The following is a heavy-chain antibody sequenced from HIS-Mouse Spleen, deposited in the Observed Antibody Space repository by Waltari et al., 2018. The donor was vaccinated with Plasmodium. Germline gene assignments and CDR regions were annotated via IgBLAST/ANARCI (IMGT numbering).Heavy chain of an antibody. V-gene: IGHV3-21*01. D-gene: IGHD3-22*01. CDR3: ARDYYDSSGYYYGYYFDY. J-gene: IGHJ4*02. Sequence: EVQLVESGGGLVKPGGSLRLSCAASGFTFSSYSMHWVRQAPGKGLEWVSTISSSSSYIYYADSVKGRFTISRDNAKNSLYLQMNSLRAEDTAVYYCARDYYDSSGYYYGYYFDYWGQGTLVTVSS. CDR2: ISSSSSYI. CDR1: GFTFSSYS.